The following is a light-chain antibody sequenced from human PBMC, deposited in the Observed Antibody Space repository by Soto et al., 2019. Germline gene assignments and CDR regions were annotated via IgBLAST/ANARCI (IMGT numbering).Light chain of an antibody. CDR1: SSDVGGYNY. CDR3: SSYTSSSTVA. CDR2: DVS. J-gene: IGLJ2*01. V-gene: IGLV2-14*01. Sequence: QSVLTQPASVSGSPGQSITISCTGTSSDVGGYNYVSWYQQHPGKAPKLMIYDVSNRPSELSNRFSGSKSGNTASLTISGLQAEDEADYYCSSYTSSSTVAFGGGTKLTVL.